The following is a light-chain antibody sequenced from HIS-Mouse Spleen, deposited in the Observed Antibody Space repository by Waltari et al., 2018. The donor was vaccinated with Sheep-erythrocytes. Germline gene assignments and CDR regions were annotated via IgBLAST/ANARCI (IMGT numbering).Light chain of an antibody. CDR2: EVS. CDR1: SSDVGGYNY. CDR3: SSYTSSSTLV. J-gene: IGLJ3*02. Sequence: QSALTQPASVSGSPGQSITISCTGTSSDVGGYNYVSWYQKHPGKAPKFMIYEVSNRPSGVSTRFSGSKSGNTASLTISGLQAEDEADYYCSSYTSSSTLVFGGGTKLTVL. V-gene: IGLV2-14*01.